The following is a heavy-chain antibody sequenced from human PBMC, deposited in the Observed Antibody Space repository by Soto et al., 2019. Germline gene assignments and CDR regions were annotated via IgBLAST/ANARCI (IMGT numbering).Heavy chain of an antibody. D-gene: IGHD6-19*01. V-gene: IGHV3-48*01. CDR2: ISSSSSTI. Sequence: EVQLVESGGGLVQPGGSLRLSCAASGFTFSSYSMNWVRQAPGKGLEWVSYISSSSSTIYYADSVKGRFTISRDNAENSLYLQMNSLRAEDTAVYYCARDRTVAGLPFDYWGQGTLFTVSS. J-gene: IGHJ4*02. CDR3: ARDRTVAGLPFDY. CDR1: GFTFSSYS.